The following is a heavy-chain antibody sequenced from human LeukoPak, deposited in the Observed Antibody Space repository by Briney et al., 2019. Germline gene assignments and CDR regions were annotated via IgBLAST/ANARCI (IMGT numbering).Heavy chain of an antibody. D-gene: IGHD3-10*01. V-gene: IGHV3-74*01. J-gene: IGHJ4*02. CDR1: GFTFSSYW. Sequence: GGSLRLSCAASGFTFSSYWMHWVRQAPGKGLVWVSRINSDGSSTSYADSVKGRFTISRDNAKNSLYLQMNSLRAEDTAVYYCARDVTLGLAEYPLGYYYGSGSYYDYWGQGTLVTVSS. CDR3: ARDVTLGLAEYPLGYYYGSGSYYDY. CDR2: INSDGSST.